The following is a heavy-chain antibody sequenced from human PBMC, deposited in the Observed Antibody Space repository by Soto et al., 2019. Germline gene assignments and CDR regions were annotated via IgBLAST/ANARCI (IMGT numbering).Heavy chain of an antibody. Sequence: SETLSLTCTVSGGSISSGDYYWSWIRQPPGKGLEWIGYIYYSGSTYYNPSLKSRVTISVDTSKNQFSLKLSSVTAADTAVYYCARAGRNFKYYYGSGSYYFDYWSQGTLVTVSS. V-gene: IGHV4-30-4*01. D-gene: IGHD3-10*01. CDR2: IYYSGST. CDR3: ARAGRNFKYYYGSGSYYFDY. CDR1: GGSISSGDYY. J-gene: IGHJ4*02.